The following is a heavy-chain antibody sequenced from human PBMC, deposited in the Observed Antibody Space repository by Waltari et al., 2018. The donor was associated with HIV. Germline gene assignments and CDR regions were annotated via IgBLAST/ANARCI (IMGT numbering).Heavy chain of an antibody. J-gene: IGHJ6*02. CDR3: AGDGGYCSSATCPFYYYYGMDV. CDR2: INSDGSTT. V-gene: IGHV3-74*01. Sequence: EVQLVESGGGLVQPGGSLRLSCAASGFTFSSYWMYWVRHAPGKGLGWVSRINSDGSTTGYADSVKGRFTISRDNAKNTLYLQMNSLRVEDTAVYYCAGDGGYCSSATCPFYYYYGMDVWGQGTTVTVSS. D-gene: IGHD2-2*01. CDR1: GFTFSSYW.